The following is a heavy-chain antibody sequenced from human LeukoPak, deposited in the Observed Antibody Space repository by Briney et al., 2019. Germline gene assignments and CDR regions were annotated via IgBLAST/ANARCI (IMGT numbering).Heavy chain of an antibody. Sequence: GGSLRLSCAASGFTFSNYGMHWVRRAPGKGLEWVAFIRNDGSNKNYADSVKGRFTISRVSSKNSLYLQMNSLRAEDTAAYYCASSPTVIYYMDVWGKGTTVTVSS. CDR1: GFTFSNYG. V-gene: IGHV3-30*02. CDR2: IRNDGSNK. CDR3: ASSPTVIYYMDV. D-gene: IGHD4-11*01. J-gene: IGHJ6*03.